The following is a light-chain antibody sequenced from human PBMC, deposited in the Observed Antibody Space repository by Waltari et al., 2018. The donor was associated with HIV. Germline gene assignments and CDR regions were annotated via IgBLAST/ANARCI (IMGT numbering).Light chain of an antibody. CDR1: AWPLQT. J-gene: IGLJ2*01. CDR3: QSTDRSGSYII. V-gene: IGLV3-25*03. CDR2: KDS. Sequence: SYALTQPPSLSVSPGRTARITCSGDAWPLQTGHWYQQKPGQAPVLVIYKDSERSSGIPERFSGSSSGTTVTLTISGAQAEDEAAYFCQSTDRSGSYIIFGGGTKLTVL.